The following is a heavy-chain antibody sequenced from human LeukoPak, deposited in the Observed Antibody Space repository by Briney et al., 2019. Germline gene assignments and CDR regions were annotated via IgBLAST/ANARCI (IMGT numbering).Heavy chain of an antibody. D-gene: IGHD5-24*01. CDR3: ARDAVGDGYVNFDY. CDR2: INHSGST. V-gene: IGHV4-34*01. J-gene: IGHJ4*02. Sequence: PSETLSLTCAVYGGSFSGYYWSWIRQPPGKGLEWIGEINHSGSTNYNPSLKSRVTISVDTSKNQFSLKLSSVTAADTAVYYCARDAVGDGYVNFDYWGQGTPVTVSS. CDR1: GGSFSGYY.